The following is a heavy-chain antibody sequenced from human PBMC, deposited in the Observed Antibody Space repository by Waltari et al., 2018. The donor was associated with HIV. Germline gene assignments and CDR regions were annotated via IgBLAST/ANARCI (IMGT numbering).Heavy chain of an antibody. CDR1: NFSVSGKH. Sequence: AESGGRLIQPGGSLGLSCTASNFSVSGKHVTWLRQAPGGSLELVAVIYPADTTHYADAVSGRFTISRANSRTTVLLLMNGLFVDDTATYFCATGVRYYGPWGQGTRVTVSS. V-gene: IGHV3-53*01. D-gene: IGHD3-10*01. CDR2: IYPADTT. J-gene: IGHJ5*02. CDR3: ATGVRYYGP.